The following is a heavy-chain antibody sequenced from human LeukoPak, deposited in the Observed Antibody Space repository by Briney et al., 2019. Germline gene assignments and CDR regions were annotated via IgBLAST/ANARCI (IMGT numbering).Heavy chain of an antibody. V-gene: IGHV4-61*01. CDR1: GGSVSSSTYF. CDR3: ARDARLAAAGTFDY. D-gene: IGHD6-13*01. J-gene: IGHJ4*02. CDR2: IYYSGRT. Sequence: SETLSLTCTVSGGSVSSSTYFWSWIRQPPGKGLEWIGYIYYSGRTSSDPSVKSRVTMSVDTSKNQFSLRLSSVTAADTAVYYCARDARLAAAGTFDYWDQGTLVTVSS.